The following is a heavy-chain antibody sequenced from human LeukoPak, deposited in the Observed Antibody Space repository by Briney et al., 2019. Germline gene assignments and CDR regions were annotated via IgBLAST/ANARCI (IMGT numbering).Heavy chain of an antibody. CDR1: GYSFTNYA. CDR2: IRTYNGET. V-gene: IGHV1-18*01. Sequence: VTSLKVSCKASGYSFTNYAISWVRQAPGQGLEWMGCIRTYNGETNYAQTIQGRVTLTTDTSTSTAYMELRSLRSDDTAAYYCARERIRTPYYGMDVWGQGTTVTVAS. J-gene: IGHJ6*02. D-gene: IGHD1-14*01. CDR3: ARERIRTPYYGMDV.